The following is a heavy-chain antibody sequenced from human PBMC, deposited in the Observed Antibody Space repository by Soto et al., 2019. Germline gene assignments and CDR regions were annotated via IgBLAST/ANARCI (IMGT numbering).Heavy chain of an antibody. D-gene: IGHD4-17*01. CDR2: IYYSGST. CDR3: ARDTTTVRTDYYYYGMDV. Sequence: LXLTCTFSGGSICRGVYYWSLILQHPGKGLEWIGYIYYSGSTYYNPSLKSRFTISVDTSKNQFSLKLSSVTAADTAVYYCARDTTTVRTDYYYYGMDVWGQGTTVTVS. J-gene: IGHJ6*02. V-gene: IGHV4-31*03. CDR1: GGSICRGVYY.